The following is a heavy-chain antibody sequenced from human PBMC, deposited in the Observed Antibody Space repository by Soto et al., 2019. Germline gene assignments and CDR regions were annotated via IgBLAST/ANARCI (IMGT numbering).Heavy chain of an antibody. CDR1: GFTFSSYA. D-gene: IGHD2-2*01. Sequence: PGGSLRLSCTASGFTFSSYAMHWVRKAPGKGLEWVAVISYDGSNKYYADSSKGRFTISRDNSKNTLYLQMNSLRAEETVVYYCPREQEHYAYWGQGTRVTLPS. CDR3: PREQEHYAY. CDR2: ISYDGSNK. V-gene: IGHV3-30-3*01. J-gene: IGHJ4*02.